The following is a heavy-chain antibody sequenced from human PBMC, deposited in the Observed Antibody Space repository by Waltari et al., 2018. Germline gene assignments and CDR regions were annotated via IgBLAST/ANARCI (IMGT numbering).Heavy chain of an antibody. CDR3: ARGLEAVAGFFDY. J-gene: IGHJ4*02. D-gene: IGHD6-19*01. Sequence: EVQLVESGGGLVQHGGSLRLSCAASGFTFSIYWLSWVRQAPGKGLEWVANIKKDGSEKYYVDSVKGRFTISRDNAKNSLYLQMNSLRAEDTAVYYCARGLEAVAGFFDYWGQGTLVTVSS. CDR2: IKKDGSEK. V-gene: IGHV3-7*04. CDR1: GFTFSIYW.